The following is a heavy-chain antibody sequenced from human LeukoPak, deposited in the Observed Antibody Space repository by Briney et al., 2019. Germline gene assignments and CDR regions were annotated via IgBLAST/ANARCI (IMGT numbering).Heavy chain of an antibody. CDR2: ISASGYNT. J-gene: IGHJ4*02. CDR3: AKVTYSSGTYGAFDY. Sequence: GGSLRLSCAGSGFTFSSCGMSWVRQAPGKGLEWVSTISASGYNTYYADSVKGRFTISRDNSKNTLYLQMNSLRAEDTAVYYCAKVTYSSGTYGAFDYWGQGTLVTVSS. D-gene: IGHD3-10*01. V-gene: IGHV3-23*01. CDR1: GFTFSSCG.